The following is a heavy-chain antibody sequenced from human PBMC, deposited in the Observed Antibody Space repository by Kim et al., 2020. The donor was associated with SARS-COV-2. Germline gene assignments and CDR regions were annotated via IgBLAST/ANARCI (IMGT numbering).Heavy chain of an antibody. CDR3: ARRKWGSGDNWFDP. CDR1: GYSISSGYY. Sequence: SETLSLTCTVSGYSISSGYYWGWIRQPPGKGLEWIGSIYHSGSTYYNPSLKSRVTISVDTSKNQFSLKLSSVTAADTAVYYCARRKWGSGDNWFDPWGQG. D-gene: IGHD3-10*01. J-gene: IGHJ5*02. CDR2: IYHSGST. V-gene: IGHV4-38-2*02.